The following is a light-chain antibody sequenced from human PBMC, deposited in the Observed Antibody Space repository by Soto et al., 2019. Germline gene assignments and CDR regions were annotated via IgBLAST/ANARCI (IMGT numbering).Light chain of an antibody. CDR1: SSDVGGYNY. J-gene: IGLJ2*01. Sequence: QSALTQPASVSGSPRQSITISCTGTSSDVGGYNYVSWYQQHPGKAPKLMIYDVSNRPSWVSNRFSGSKYGNTAPLTISGLQAEDEADYYCSSYTRSSALVVFGGGTQLTVL. CDR3: SSYTRSSALVV. V-gene: IGLV2-14*01. CDR2: DVS.